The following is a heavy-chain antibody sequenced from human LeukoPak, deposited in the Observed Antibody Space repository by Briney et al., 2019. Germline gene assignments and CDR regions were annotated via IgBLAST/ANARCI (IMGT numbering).Heavy chain of an antibody. V-gene: IGHV3-23*01. Sequence: GGSLRLSCAASGFNFRDAAMTWVRQAPGKGLEWVSLISFSGDNSYYADSVKGRFTISRDNSKNTLSLQMNSLRAEDTAIYYCAKDIQLSTWGLGTMVTVSS. J-gene: IGHJ3*01. CDR2: ISFSGDNS. CDR1: GFNFRDAA. D-gene: IGHD5-24*01. CDR3: AKDIQLST.